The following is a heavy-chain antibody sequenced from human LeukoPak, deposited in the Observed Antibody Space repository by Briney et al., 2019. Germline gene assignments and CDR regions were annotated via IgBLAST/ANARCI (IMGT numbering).Heavy chain of an antibody. CDR2: INHSGST. J-gene: IGHJ5*02. CDR1: GGSFSGYY. V-gene: IGHV4-34*01. Sequence: PSETLSLTCAVYGGSFSGYYWSWIRQPPGKGLEWIGEINHSGSTNYNPSLKSRVTISVDTSKNQFSLKLSSVTAADTAVYYCARHGSLYNWNYYNWFDPWGQGTLVTVSS. CDR3: ARHGSLYNWNYYNWFDP. D-gene: IGHD1-7*01.